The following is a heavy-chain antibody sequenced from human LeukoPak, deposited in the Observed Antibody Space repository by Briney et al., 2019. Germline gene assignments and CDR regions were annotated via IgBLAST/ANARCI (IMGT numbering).Heavy chain of an antibody. D-gene: IGHD6-6*01. J-gene: IGHJ6*03. CDR3: AKEGRASSRHFFYYLEV. CDR2: MYAGGST. Sequence: TGGSLRLSCAASGFTVIDTYMSWVRQAPGKGLEWVSVMYAGGSTYYGDSVKGRFIISRDNSDNTLYLQMNSLRVEDTAVYYCAKEGRASSRHFFYYLEVWGKGTTVTVSS. CDR1: GFTVIDTY. V-gene: IGHV3-53*01.